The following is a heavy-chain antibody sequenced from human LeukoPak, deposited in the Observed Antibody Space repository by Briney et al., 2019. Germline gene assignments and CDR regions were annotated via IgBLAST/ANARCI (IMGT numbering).Heavy chain of an antibody. CDR3: ATERITMVRGITKPYYYYYYMDV. CDR1: RYTLTELS. D-gene: IGHD3-10*01. V-gene: IGHV1-24*01. CDR2: FDPEDGET. J-gene: IGHJ6*03. Sequence: ASVKVSCKVSRYTLTELSMHWVRQAPGKGLEWMGGFDPEDGETIYAQKFQGRVTMTEDTSTDTAYMELSSLRSEDTAVYYCATERITMVRGITKPYYYYYYMDVWGKGTTVTVSS.